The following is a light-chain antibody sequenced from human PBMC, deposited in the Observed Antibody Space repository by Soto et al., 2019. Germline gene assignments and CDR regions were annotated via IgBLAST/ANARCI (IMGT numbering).Light chain of an antibody. CDR2: EVN. J-gene: IGLJ1*01. CDR1: SSDVGGYNY. CDR3: RSYAASSNV. Sequence: QSVLTQPPSASGSPGQSVAISCSGTSSDVGGYNYVSWYQQHPGKAPKLMIYEVNKRPSGVPDRFSGSKSGNTASLTVSGLQAEDEADYYCRSYAASSNVFGTGTK. V-gene: IGLV2-8*01.